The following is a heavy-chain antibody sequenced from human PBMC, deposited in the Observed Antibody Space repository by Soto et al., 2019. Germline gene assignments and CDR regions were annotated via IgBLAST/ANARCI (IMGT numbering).Heavy chain of an antibody. CDR1: GGSISSGGYY. J-gene: IGHJ5*02. D-gene: IGHD6-13*01. V-gene: IGHV4-31*03. Sequence: SETLSLTCTVSGGSISSGGYYWSWIRQHPGKGLEWIGYIYYSGSTYYNPSLKSRVTISVDTSKNQFSLKLSSVTAADTAVYYCAKSSSAAGTISPWWFDPWGQGTLVTVSS. CDR2: IYYSGST. CDR3: AKSSSAAGTISPWWFDP.